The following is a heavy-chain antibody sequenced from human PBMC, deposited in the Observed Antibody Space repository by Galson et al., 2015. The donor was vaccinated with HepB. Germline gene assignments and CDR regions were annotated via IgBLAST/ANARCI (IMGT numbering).Heavy chain of an antibody. CDR3: ARDRGDYGSGSYYFRYGMDV. J-gene: IGHJ6*02. V-gene: IGHV1-2*04. CDR1: GYTFTGYY. D-gene: IGHD3-10*01. CDR2: INPNSGGT. Sequence: SVKVSCKASGYTFTGYYMHWVRQAPGQGLEWMGWINPNSGGTNYAQKFQGWVTMTRDTSISTAYMELSRLRSDDTAVYYCARDRGDYGSGSYYFRYGMDVWGQGTTVTVSS.